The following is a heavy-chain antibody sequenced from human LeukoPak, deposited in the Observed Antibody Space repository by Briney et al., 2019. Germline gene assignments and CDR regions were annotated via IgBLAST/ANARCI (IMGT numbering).Heavy chain of an antibody. D-gene: IGHD6-13*01. V-gene: IGHV4-34*01. CDR3: ARLHSSSWPYNYYYYYMDV. CDR2: INHSGST. CDR1: GGSFSGYW. Sequence: PSETLSLTCAVYGGSFSGYWWRWIRLPPGKGPEWIGEINHSGSTNYNPSLKSRVTISVDTSKNQFSLKLSSVTAADTAVYYCARLHSSSWPYNYYYYYMDVWGKGTTVTISS. J-gene: IGHJ6*03.